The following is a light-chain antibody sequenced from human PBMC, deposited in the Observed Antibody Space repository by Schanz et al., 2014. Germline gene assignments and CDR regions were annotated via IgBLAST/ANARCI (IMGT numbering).Light chain of an antibody. V-gene: IGKV3D-20*02. CDR1: QSVSSSY. CDR2: DAS. CDR3: QQRTNWPSIT. Sequence: EIVLTQSPGTLSLSPGERATLSCRASQSVSSSYLAWYQQKPGQAPRLLIYDASDRATGIPDRFSGSGSGTDFTLTISSVEPEDFAVYYCQQRTNWPSITFGQGTRLEIK. J-gene: IGKJ5*01.